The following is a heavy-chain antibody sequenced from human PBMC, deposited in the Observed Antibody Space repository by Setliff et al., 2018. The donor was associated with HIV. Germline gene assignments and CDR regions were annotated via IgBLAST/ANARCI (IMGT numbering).Heavy chain of an antibody. D-gene: IGHD3-22*01. J-gene: IGHJ4*02. Sequence: SETLSLTCTVSGDSISSYSWSWIRQPPGKGLEWIGHIYYSGRTNYNPSLKSRVTISVDTSRNQFSLKLSSVTAADTAVYYCARDVGSHYDSREYYFDYWGQGTLVTVSS. V-gene: IGHV4-59*01. CDR2: IYYSGRT. CDR1: GDSISSYS. CDR3: ARDVGSHYDSREYYFDY.